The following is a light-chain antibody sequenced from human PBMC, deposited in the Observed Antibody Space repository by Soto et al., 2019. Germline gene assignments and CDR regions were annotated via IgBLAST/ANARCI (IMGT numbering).Light chain of an antibody. CDR3: QQSYSTPHT. V-gene: IGKV1-39*01. CDR2: GAT. Sequence: DIQMTQSPSSLSASVGDRVTITCRASQSISIYLNWYQHKPGKAPKVLIYGATSLQSGVPSRFSGSGSGTDFTLTISSLQPEDIATYYCQQSYSTPHTFGQGTKLEIK. CDR1: QSISIY. J-gene: IGKJ2*01.